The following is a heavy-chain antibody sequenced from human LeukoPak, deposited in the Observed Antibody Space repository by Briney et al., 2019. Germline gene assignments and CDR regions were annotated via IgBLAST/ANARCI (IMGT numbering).Heavy chain of an antibody. Sequence: SETLSLTCTVSGGSISSRYWSWIRQPPGKGLEWIGYIYYSGSTNYNPSLKSRVTISVDTSKNQFSLKLSSVTVADKAVYYCPRYGEQVVGFNWFAPWGQGTLVTVSS. J-gene: IGHJ5*02. D-gene: IGHD6-6*01. CDR3: PRYGEQVVGFNWFAP. CDR2: IYYSGST. V-gene: IGHV4-59*11. CDR1: GGSISSRY.